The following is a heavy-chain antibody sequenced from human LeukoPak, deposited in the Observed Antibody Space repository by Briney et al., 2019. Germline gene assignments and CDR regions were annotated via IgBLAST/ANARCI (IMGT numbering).Heavy chain of an antibody. D-gene: IGHD3-22*01. Sequence: ASVKVSCKASGGTFSSYAISWVRQAPGQGLEWMGGIIPIFGTANYAQKFQGRVTITADESTSTAYMGLSSLRSEDTAVYYCAGGGYYYDSSGYYYWGQGTLVTVSS. CDR1: GGTFSSYA. CDR2: IIPIFGTA. CDR3: AGGGYYYDSSGYYY. V-gene: IGHV1-69*13. J-gene: IGHJ4*02.